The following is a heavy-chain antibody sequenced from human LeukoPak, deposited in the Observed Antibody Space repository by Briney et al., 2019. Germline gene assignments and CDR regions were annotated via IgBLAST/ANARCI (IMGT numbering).Heavy chain of an antibody. V-gene: IGHV3-30*18. Sequence: GSLRLSCAASGFTFSSYGMHWVRQAPGKGLEWVAVISYDGSNKYYADSVKGRFTISRDNSKNTLYLQMNSLRAEDTAVYYCAKALSSSSWFAVNAFDIWGQGTMVTVSS. J-gene: IGHJ3*02. CDR1: GFTFSSYG. CDR3: AKALSSSSWFAVNAFDI. D-gene: IGHD6-13*01. CDR2: ISYDGSNK.